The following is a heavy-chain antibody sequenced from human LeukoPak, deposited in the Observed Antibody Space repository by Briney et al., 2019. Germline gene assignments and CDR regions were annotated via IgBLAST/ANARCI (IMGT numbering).Heavy chain of an antibody. V-gene: IGHV3-7*01. CDR1: GFTFSSYW. J-gene: IGHJ5*02. CDR2: IKQDGSEK. CDR3: ARDYYDNWFDP. Sequence: GGSLRLSCEASGFTFSSYWMSWVRQAPGKGLEWVANIKQDGSEKYYVDSVKGRFTISRDNAKNSLYLQMNSLRAEDTAVYYCARDYYDNWFDPWGQGTLVTVSS. D-gene: IGHD3-22*01.